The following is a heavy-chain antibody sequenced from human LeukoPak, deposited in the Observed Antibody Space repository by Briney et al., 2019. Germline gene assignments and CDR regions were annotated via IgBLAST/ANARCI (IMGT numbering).Heavy chain of an antibody. CDR1: GGSISSSSYY. V-gene: IGHV4-39*07. CDR2: IYYSGST. J-gene: IGHJ1*01. D-gene: IGHD6-19*01. CDR3: ARRGSSGWGKYFQH. Sequence: SETLSLTCTVSGGSISSSSYYWDWIRQPPGKGLEWIGNIYYSGSTSYNSSLKNRVTISIDTSKNHFSLKLSSVTAADTAVYYCARRGSSGWGKYFQHWGQGTLVTVSS.